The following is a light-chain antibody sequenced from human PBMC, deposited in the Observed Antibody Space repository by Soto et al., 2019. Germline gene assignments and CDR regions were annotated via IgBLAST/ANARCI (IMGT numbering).Light chain of an antibody. V-gene: IGKV3-20*01. J-gene: IGKJ5*01. Sequence: ENVLTQSPGTLSLSPGEAATLSCRASQRVSGSYLAWYQQKPGQAPRLLIYAASSRATGIPDRFSGSGSGTDFTLTIDGLEPEDFVVYYCQQYGYSPITFGQGTRLEIK. CDR2: AAS. CDR1: QRVSGSY. CDR3: QQYGYSPIT.